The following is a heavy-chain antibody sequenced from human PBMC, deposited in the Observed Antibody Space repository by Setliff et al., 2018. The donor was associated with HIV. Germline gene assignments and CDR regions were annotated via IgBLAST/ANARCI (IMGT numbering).Heavy chain of an antibody. J-gene: IGHJ3*02. V-gene: IGHV4-4*07. D-gene: IGHD5-12*01. Sequence: SETLSLTCTVSGGSISGYYWSWIRQPAGRGLEWIGRTHTSGNTNYNPSLRGRVTMSVDMSKNQFSLKLTSVSAADTAVYYCARDRIEFVAEDPHDVFDIWGRGTLVTVSS. CDR3: ARDRIEFVAEDPHDVFDI. CDR1: GGSISGYY. CDR2: THTSGNT.